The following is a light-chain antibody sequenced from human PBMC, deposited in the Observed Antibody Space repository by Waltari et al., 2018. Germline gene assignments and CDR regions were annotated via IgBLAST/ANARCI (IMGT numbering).Light chain of an antibody. CDR2: AAS. Sequence: DIQLTQSPSFLSASVGDRVTIPFRASQEICSHLAWYQQKPGKAPKLLIYAASTLQSGVPSRFSGSGSGTEFTLTISSLQPEDFATYYCHQLNSYRAFGPGAKVEIK. CDR3: HQLNSYRA. V-gene: IGKV1-9*01. CDR1: QEICSH. J-gene: IGKJ3*01.